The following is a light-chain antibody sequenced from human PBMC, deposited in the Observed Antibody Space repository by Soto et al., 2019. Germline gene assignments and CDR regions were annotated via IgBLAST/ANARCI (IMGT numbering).Light chain of an antibody. CDR2: DVS. CDR1: SSDVGGYTY. V-gene: IGLV2-14*01. CDR3: SSYTTSNTRQIV. Sequence: QSALTQPASVSGSPGQAITISCTGTSSDVGGYTYVSWYQQHPGKAPTFIIYDVSNRPSGVSNRFSGSKSGNTASLTISGLQAEDEADYYCSSYTTSNTRQIVFGTGTKVTVL. J-gene: IGLJ1*01.